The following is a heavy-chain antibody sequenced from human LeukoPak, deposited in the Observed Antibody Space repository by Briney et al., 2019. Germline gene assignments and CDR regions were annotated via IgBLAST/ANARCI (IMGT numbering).Heavy chain of an antibody. CDR1: GGSISSYY. Sequence: SETLSLTCTVSGGSISSYYWSWIRQPPGKGLEWIGYIYYSGSTNYNPSLKSRVTISVDTSKNQFSLKLSSVTAADTAVYYCARGGGDYSNWFDPWGQGTLVTVSS. V-gene: IGHV4-59*01. CDR3: ARGGGDYSNWFDP. CDR2: IYYSGST. J-gene: IGHJ5*02. D-gene: IGHD4-11*01.